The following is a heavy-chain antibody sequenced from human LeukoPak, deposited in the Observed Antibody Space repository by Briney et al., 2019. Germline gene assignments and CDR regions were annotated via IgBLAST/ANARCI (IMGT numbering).Heavy chain of an antibody. CDR2: IKQDGSEK. CDR1: GFTFSSYW. Sequence: GGSLRLSCAASGFTFSSYWMSWVRQAPGKGLEWVANIKQDGSEKYYVDSVKGRFTISRDNAKNPLYLQLNSLRAEDTAVYYCASNNYGFWSGYFDYWGQGTLVTVSS. V-gene: IGHV3-7*01. CDR3: ASNNYGFWSGYFDY. D-gene: IGHD3-3*01. J-gene: IGHJ4*02.